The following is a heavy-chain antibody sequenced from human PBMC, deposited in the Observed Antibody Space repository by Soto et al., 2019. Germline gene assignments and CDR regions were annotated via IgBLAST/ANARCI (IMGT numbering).Heavy chain of an antibody. CDR2: IYPGDSDT. D-gene: IGHD2-21*02. Sequence: PGESLKISCKASGYSFSTSWIGWVRQVPGHGLEYVGIIYPGDSDTRYSPSFQGQVIISADKSISTAYLQWRSLKASDTAMYYCARGHSYYYSSPASYPFDFWGQGTLVTVSS. J-gene: IGHJ4*02. CDR1: GYSFSTSW. CDR3: ARGHSYYYSSPASYPFDF. V-gene: IGHV5-51*01.